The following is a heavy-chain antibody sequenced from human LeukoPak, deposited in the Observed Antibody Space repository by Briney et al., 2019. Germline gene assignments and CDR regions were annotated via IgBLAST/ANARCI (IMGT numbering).Heavy chain of an antibody. Sequence: EASVKVSCKASGYTFTSYGISWVRQAPGQGLEWMGWISAYNGNTNYAQKLQGRITMTSDTSTSTVYMELSSLRSDDTAVYFCARVGSAAATADYWGQGTLVTVSS. CDR1: GYTFTSYG. V-gene: IGHV1-18*01. CDR3: ARVGSAAATADY. J-gene: IGHJ4*02. D-gene: IGHD6-25*01. CDR2: ISAYNGNT.